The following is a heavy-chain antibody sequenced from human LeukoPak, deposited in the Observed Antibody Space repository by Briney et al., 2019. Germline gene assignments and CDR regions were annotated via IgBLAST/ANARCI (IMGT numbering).Heavy chain of an antibody. Sequence: GRSLRLSCAASGFTFRSYGMHWVRQAPGKGLEWVAVISYDGSNKYYADSVKGRFIISRDNSKNTLYLQMNSLRAEDTAVYYCARVRATVTTLDAFDIWGQGTMVTVSS. CDR1: GFTFRSYG. J-gene: IGHJ3*02. CDR2: ISYDGSNK. D-gene: IGHD4-17*01. CDR3: ARVRATVTTLDAFDI. V-gene: IGHV3-30*03.